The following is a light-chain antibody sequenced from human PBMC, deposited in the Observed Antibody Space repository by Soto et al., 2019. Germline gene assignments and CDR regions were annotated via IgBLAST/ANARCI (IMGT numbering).Light chain of an antibody. J-gene: IGLJ3*02. CDR1: NIGSKR. V-gene: IGLV3-21*02. Sequence: SYELTQPPSVSVAPGRTARITCGENNIGSKRVHWYQQKPGQAPVVVVYHDSDRPSGIPERFSGSNSGNTATLTISAVDAGDEAAYFGQVWDNYSDHVVFGAGTKLTVL. CDR2: HDS. CDR3: QVWDNYSDHVV.